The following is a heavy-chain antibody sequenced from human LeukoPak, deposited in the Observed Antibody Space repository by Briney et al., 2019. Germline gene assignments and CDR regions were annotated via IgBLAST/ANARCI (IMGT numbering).Heavy chain of an antibody. CDR2: INHSGST. D-gene: IGHD2-15*01. V-gene: IGHV4-34*01. CDR3: AREGFCSGGSRCAFDI. Sequence: SETLSLTCAVYGGSFSGYYWSWIRQPPGKGLEWIGEINHSGSTNYNPSLKSRVTISVDTSKNQFSLKLSSVTAADTAVYYCAREGFCSGGSRCAFDIWGQGTMVTVSS. J-gene: IGHJ3*02. CDR1: GGSFSGYY.